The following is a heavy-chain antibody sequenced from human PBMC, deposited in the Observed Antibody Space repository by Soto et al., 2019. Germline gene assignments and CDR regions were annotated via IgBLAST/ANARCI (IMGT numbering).Heavy chain of an antibody. Sequence: SGPTLVNPTETLTLTCTFSGFSLTSPGMCVSWIRRSPGKALEWLALIERDDDDKYYSTSLRTRLTISKDTRKNQVVLTMANMEPADTATYYCARSIRGPRRFNGMDVWGQGTTVTVSS. J-gene: IGHJ6*02. CDR3: ARSIRGPRRFNGMDV. CDR2: IERDDDDK. CDR1: GFSLTSPGMC. V-gene: IGHV2-70*13. D-gene: IGHD1-20*01.